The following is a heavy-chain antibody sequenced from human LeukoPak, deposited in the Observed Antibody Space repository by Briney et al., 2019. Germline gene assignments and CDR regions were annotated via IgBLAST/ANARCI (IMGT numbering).Heavy chain of an antibody. CDR2: LSSSGGTT. J-gene: IGHJ6*02. CDR1: GVTISTYG. CDR3: ARDLGQYGNYYGMAV. D-gene: IGHD1-14*01. V-gene: IGHV3-23*01. Sequence: AGSLRLSCAASGVTISTYGMNWVRQAPGKGLEWVSSLSSSGGTTDFADSVKGRLAMSRVKSKNTLFLQMKNFRVDDTAAYFCARDLGQYGNYYGMAVWGRGTTVIVSS.